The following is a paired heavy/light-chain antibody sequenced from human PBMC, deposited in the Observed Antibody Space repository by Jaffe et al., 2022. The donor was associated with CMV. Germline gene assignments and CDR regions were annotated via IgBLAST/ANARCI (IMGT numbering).Light chain of an antibody. CDR1: QSLSSY. CDR2: DAS. J-gene: IGKJ4*01. Sequence: EIVLTQSPATLSLSPGERATLSCRASQSLSSYLAWYQHKPGQAPRLLIYDASNRATGIPARFSGSGSGTDFTLTISSLEPEDFAVYYCQQRSNWPPTFGGGTKVEIK. V-gene: IGKV3-11*01. CDR3: QQRSNWPPT.
Heavy chain of an antibody. D-gene: IGHD2-8*02. CDR3: ARDRGTDVDGKRPGGFDI. V-gene: IGHV3-33*08. J-gene: IGHJ3*02. CDR1: GFDFRSFG. Sequence: QVQLVESGGGVVQPGRSLRLSCAASGFDFRSFGMHWVRQAPGKGLEWVAIIWYDGSNTKYADSVKGRFTMSRDNSKNTMYLQMNSLRAEDTALYYCARDRGTDVDGKRPGGFDIWGQGTVVTVSS. CDR2: IWYDGSNT.